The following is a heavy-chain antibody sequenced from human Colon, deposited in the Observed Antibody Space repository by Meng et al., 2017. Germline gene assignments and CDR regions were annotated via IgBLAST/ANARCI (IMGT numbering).Heavy chain of an antibody. CDR2: ISSSGGTI. CDR1: GFTFSSYE. J-gene: IGHJ4*02. CDR3: ARDDYSDSSGLGY. Sequence: GGSLRLSCAASGFTFSSYEVNWVRQAPGKGLEWVSYISSSGGTIYYADSVKGRFTISRDNAKKSMYLQMNSLRAEDTAVYYCARDDYSDSSGLGYWGQGKLVTVSS. D-gene: IGHD3-22*01. V-gene: IGHV3-48*03.